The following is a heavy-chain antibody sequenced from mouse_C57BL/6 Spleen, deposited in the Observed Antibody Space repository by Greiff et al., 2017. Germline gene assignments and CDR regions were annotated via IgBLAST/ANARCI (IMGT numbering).Heavy chain of an antibody. J-gene: IGHJ1*03. D-gene: IGHD1-1*01. V-gene: IGHV1-82*01. CDR3: ARDHNYGSSGNFDV. CDR2: IYPGDGDT. CDR1: GYAFSSSW. Sequence: VHLVESGPELVKPGASVKISCKASGYAFSSSWMNWVKQRPGKGLEWIGRIYPGDGDTNYNGKFKGKATLTADKSSSAAYMQLSSLTSEDSAVYFCARDHNYGSSGNFDVWGTGTTVTVAS.